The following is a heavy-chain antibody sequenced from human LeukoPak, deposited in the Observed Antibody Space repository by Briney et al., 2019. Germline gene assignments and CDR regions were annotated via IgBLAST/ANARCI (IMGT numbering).Heavy chain of an antibody. CDR3: ARRITIFGVVQMIDY. CDR1: GGSISSSSYY. Sequence: SETLSLTCTVSGGSISSSSYYWGWIRQPPGRGLEGIGSIYSSGSTHYTPSLKSGVTIPVDTSKHQFSLKLSSVTAAETAVYYCARRITIFGVVQMIDYWGQGTLVTVSS. J-gene: IGHJ4*02. CDR2: IYSSGST. V-gene: IGHV4-39*01. D-gene: IGHD3-3*01.